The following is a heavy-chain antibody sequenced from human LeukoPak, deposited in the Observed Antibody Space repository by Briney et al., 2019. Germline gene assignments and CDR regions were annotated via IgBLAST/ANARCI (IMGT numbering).Heavy chain of an antibody. J-gene: IGHJ4*02. CDR3: ARGITGSRRLFDY. Sequence: SVKVSCKASGYTFTNYGITWVRQAPGQGLEWMGGIIPIFGTANYAQKFQGRVTITTDESTSTAYMELSSLRSEDTAVYYCARGITGSRRLFDYWGQGTLVTVSS. V-gene: IGHV1-69*05. CDR1: GYTFTNYG. CDR2: IIPIFGTA. D-gene: IGHD1-20*01.